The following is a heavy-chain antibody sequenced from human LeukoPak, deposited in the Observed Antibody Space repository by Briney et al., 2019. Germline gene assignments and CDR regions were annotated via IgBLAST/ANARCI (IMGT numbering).Heavy chain of an antibody. CDR2: IWYDGSNK. CDR3: ARAGYGDPHFDF. D-gene: IGHD4-17*01. V-gene: IGHV3-33*01. J-gene: IGHJ4*02. CDR1: GFTFSNCG. Sequence: GGSLRLSCAASGFTFSNCGMHWVRQAPGKGLEWVAAIWYDGSNKYYGDSVKGRFTISGDNSKNTLYLQMNSLGAEDTAAYYCARAGYGDPHFDFWGQGTLVTVSS.